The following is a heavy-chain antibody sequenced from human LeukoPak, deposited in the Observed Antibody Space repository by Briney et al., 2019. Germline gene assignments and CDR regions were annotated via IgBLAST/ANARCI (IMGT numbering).Heavy chain of an antibody. J-gene: IGHJ5*02. CDR1: GGSFSGYY. Sequence: SETLSLTGAVYGGSFSGYYWSWIRQPPGKGLEWIGEINRSGSTNYNPSLKSRVTISVDTSKNQFSLKLSSVTAADTAVYYCARDRLKGYYGSGSYYSWGQGTLVTVSS. D-gene: IGHD3-10*01. CDR3: ARDRLKGYYGSGSYYS. CDR2: INRSGST. V-gene: IGHV4-34*01.